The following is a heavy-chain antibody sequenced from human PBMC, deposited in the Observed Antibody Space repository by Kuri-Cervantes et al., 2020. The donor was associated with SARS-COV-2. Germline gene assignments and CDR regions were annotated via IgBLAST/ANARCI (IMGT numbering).Heavy chain of an antibody. V-gene: IGHV3-74*01. CDR2: INSDGSST. CDR1: GFTFSSYW. CDR3: ARDLNWSSWYGNIERMFDS. J-gene: IGHJ4*02. Sequence: GGSLRLSCAASGFTFSSYWMHWVRQAPGKGLVWVSRINSDGSSTSYADSVKGRFTISRDNARNSLFLEMNSLRAEDTAVYYCARDLNWSSWYGNIERMFDSWGRGTLVTVSS. D-gene: IGHD6-13*01.